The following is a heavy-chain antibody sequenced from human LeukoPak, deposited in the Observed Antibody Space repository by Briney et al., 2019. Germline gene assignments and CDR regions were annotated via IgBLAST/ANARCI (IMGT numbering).Heavy chain of an antibody. CDR1: GFSFQSYA. Sequence: GGSLRLSCEVSGFSFQSYAMTWVRQAPEKGLEWVSAISGGGDETFYTDSVKGRLTISRDNSKNMVYLHLHSLRVDDTAVYFCAKGKATSAVDWFDLWARGPWSPSPQ. V-gene: IGHV3-23*01. D-gene: IGHD1-1*01. CDR3: AKGKATSAVDWFDL. CDR2: ISGGGDET. J-gene: IGHJ5*02.